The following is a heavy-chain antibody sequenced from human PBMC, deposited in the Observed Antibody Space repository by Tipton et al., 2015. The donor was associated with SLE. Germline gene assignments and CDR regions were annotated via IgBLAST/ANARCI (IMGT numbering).Heavy chain of an antibody. CDR1: GFTFSSYE. CDR3: ARYAVAGKFDY. D-gene: IGHD6-19*01. CDR2: ISSSGFMI. J-gene: IGHJ4*02. Sequence: SLRLSCAASGFTFSSYEMNWVRQAPGKGLQWIASISSSGFMIYYADSVKGRFTISSDNAKNSLYLQMNSLRAEDTALYYCARYAVAGKFDYWGQGTLVSVSS. V-gene: IGHV3-48*03.